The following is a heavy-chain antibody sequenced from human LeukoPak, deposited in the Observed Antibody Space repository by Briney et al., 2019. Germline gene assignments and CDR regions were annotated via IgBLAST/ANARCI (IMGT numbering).Heavy chain of an antibody. CDR1: GGSISSYY. CDR2: IYYSGST. CDR3: ARGPGITMIVVVPTYAFDI. D-gene: IGHD3-22*01. Sequence: SETLSLTCTVSGGSISSYYWSWIRQPPGKRLEWIGYIYYSGSTNYNPSLKSRVTISVDTSKNQFSLKLSSVTAADTAVYYCARGPGITMIVVVPTYAFDIWGQGTMVTVSS. V-gene: IGHV4-59*01. J-gene: IGHJ3*02.